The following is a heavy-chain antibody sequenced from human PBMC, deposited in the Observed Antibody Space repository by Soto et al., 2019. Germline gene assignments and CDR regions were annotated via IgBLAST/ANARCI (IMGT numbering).Heavy chain of an antibody. D-gene: IGHD2-15*01. CDR3: ARDPRGCSGGSCYSDAFDI. CDR2: KWYDGSNK. CDR1: GFTFSSYG. Sequence: PGGSLRLSCAASGFTFSSYGMHWVRQAPGKGLEWVAVKWYDGSNKYYADSVKGRFTISRDYSKNTLYLQMNSLRAEDTAVFYCARDPRGCSGGSCYSDAFDIWGQGTMVTVSS. V-gene: IGHV3-33*01. J-gene: IGHJ3*02.